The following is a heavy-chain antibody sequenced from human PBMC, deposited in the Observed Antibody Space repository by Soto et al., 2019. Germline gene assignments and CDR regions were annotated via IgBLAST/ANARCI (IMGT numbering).Heavy chain of an antibody. J-gene: IGHJ3*02. V-gene: IGHV1-69*01. D-gene: IGHD3-10*01. CDR2: IIPIFGTA. Sequence: QVQLVQSGAEVKKPGSSVKVSCKASGGTFSSYAISWVRQAPGQGLEWMGGIIPIFGTATYAQKLQGRVTITADESTSTAYMELSSLRSEDTAVYYCAGGPPYGSGSPIDIWGQGTMVTVSS. CDR1: GGTFSSYA. CDR3: AGGPPYGSGSPIDI.